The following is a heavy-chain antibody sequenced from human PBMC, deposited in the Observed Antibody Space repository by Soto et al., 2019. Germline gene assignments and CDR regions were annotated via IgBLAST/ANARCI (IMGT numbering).Heavy chain of an antibody. CDR3: ARDLSGGGTYWFDP. Sequence: SETLSLTCAVSGYSISSGYYWGWIRQPPGKGLEWIGSIYHSGSTYYNPSLKSRVTISVDTSKNQFSLKLSSVAAADTAVYYCARDLSGGGTYWFDPWGQGTLVTVSS. J-gene: IGHJ5*02. D-gene: IGHD2-15*01. CDR2: IYHSGST. V-gene: IGHV4-38-2*02. CDR1: GYSISSGYY.